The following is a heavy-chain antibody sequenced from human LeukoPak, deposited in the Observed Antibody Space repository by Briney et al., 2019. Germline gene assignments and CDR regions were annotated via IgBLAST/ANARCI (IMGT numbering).Heavy chain of an antibody. CDR2: IYYSGST. CDR1: GGSISSYY. V-gene: IGHV4-59*01. D-gene: IGHD3-10*01. Sequence: PSETLSLTCTVSGGSISSYYWSWIRQPPGKGLEWMGYIYYSGSTNYNPSLKSRVTISVDTSKNQFSLKLSSVTAADTAVYYCARGLRYYGSGSYYHYYYYYMDVWGKGTTVTVSS. J-gene: IGHJ6*03. CDR3: ARGLRYYGSGSYYHYYYYYMDV.